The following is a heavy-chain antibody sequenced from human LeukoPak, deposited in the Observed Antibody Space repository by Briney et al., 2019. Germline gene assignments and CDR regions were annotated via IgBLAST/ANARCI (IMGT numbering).Heavy chain of an antibody. CDR1: GDSISNYY. CDR3: ARVLSGSSFSYYYYYMDV. D-gene: IGHD6-6*01. J-gene: IGHJ6*03. V-gene: IGHV4-59*01. Sequence: SETLSLTCNVSGDSISNYYWSWIRQSPGKGLEWIGYIYYSGSTNYNPSLKSRVTISVDTSKNQFSLKLSSVTAADTAVYYCARVLSGSSFSYYYYYMDVWGKGTTVTVSS. CDR2: IYYSGST.